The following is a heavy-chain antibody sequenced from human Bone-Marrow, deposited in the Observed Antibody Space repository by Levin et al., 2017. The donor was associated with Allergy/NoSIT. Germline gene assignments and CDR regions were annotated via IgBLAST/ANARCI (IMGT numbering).Heavy chain of an antibody. CDR2: ISSSGSTI. Sequence: PGGSLRLSCAASGFTFSSYEMNWVRQAPGKGLEWVSYISSSGSTIYYADSVKGRFTISRDNAKNSLYLQMNSLRAEDTAVYYCAKWGLNYYYYGMDVWGQGTTVTVSS. V-gene: IGHV3-48*03. CDR3: AKWGLNYYYYGMDV. J-gene: IGHJ6*02. CDR1: GFTFSSYE. D-gene: IGHD3-16*01.